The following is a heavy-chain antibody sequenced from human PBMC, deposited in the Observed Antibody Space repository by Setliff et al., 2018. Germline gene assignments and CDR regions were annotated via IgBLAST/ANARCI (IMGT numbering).Heavy chain of an antibody. CDR1: GGTFKNHA. D-gene: IGHD1-20*01. CDR3: AREPALTGTSYYYGMDV. V-gene: IGHV1-69*13. CDR2: TIPMFDRP. J-gene: IGHJ6*02. Sequence: GASVKVSCKTSGGTFKNHAISWVRQAPGQGLEWMGGTIPMFDRPNYAQKFQGRVAITADESTNTAYIEISSLRYEDTAVYYCAREPALTGTSYYYGMDVWGQGTTVTVSS.